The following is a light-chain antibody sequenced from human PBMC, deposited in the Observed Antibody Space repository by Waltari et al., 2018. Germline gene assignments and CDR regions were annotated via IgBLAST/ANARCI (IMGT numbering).Light chain of an antibody. CDR2: DDS. J-gene: IGLJ2*01. Sequence: SSVLTQPPSVSLAPGKTASITCGGNNIGVKSVHWYQQRPGQAPVLVIYDDSARPSGIPERFSVSNSGNTATLTISRVEAGDGADYYCQVWDSNTNHVIFGGGTKLTVL. CDR3: QVWDSNTNHVI. V-gene: IGLV3-21*04. CDR1: NIGVKS.